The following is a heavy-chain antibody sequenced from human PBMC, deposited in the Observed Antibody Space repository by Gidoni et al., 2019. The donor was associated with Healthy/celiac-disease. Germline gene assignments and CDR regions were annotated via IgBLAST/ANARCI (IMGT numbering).Heavy chain of an antibody. V-gene: IGHV1-24*01. CDR3: ATLEVVPAATRYYYYGMDV. D-gene: IGHD2-2*01. CDR1: GYTLTELS. Sequence: QVQLVQSGAEVKKPGASVKVSCKVSGYTLTELSMHWVRQAPGKGLEWMGGFDPEDGETIYAQKFQGRVTMTEDTSTDTAYMELSSLRSEDTAVYYCATLEVVPAATRYYYYGMDVWGQGTTVTVSS. CDR2: FDPEDGET. J-gene: IGHJ6*02.